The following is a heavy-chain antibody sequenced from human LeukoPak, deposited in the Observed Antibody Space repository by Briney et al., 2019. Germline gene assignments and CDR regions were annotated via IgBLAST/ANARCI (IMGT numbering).Heavy chain of an antibody. J-gene: IGHJ4*02. V-gene: IGHV3-64*01. Sequence: GGSLRLSCAASGFTFSSYPMHWVRQAPGKGLEHVSAISNNGGSTYYSNSVRGRFTISRDDSKNTLYLQMGSLRTDDMAVYYCARDRNGFDYWGQGTLVTVSS. CDR3: ARDRNGFDY. CDR1: GFTFSSYP. CDR2: ISNNGGST. D-gene: IGHD2-8*01.